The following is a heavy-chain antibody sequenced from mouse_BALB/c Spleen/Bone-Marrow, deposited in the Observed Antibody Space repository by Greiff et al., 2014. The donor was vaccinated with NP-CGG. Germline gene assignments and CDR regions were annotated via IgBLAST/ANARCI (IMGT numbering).Heavy chain of an antibody. CDR2: IYYSGST. Sequence: DVKLVESGPDLVKPSQSLSLTCTVTGYSITSGYSWHWIRQFPGNKLEWMGYIYYSGSTNCNPSLKSRISITRDTSKNQFFLQLNSVTTEDTATYYCARSAYYGSMDYWGQGTSVTVSS. CDR3: ARSAYYGSMDY. J-gene: IGHJ4*01. D-gene: IGHD2-10*01. V-gene: IGHV3-1*02. CDR1: GYSITSGYS.